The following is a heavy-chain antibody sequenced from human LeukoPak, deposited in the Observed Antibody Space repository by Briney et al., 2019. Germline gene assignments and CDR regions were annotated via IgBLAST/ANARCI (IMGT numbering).Heavy chain of an antibody. CDR2: IYYSGST. D-gene: IGHD3-10*01. CDR1: GGSISSSSYY. CDR3: ARQRITMVRGRTDYFDY. J-gene: IGHJ4*02. V-gene: IGHV4-39*01. Sequence: SETLSLTCTVSGGSISSSSYYWGWIRQPPGTGLEWIGSIYYSGSTYYNPSLKSRVTISVDTSKNQFSLKLSSVTAADTAVYYCARQRITMVRGRTDYFDYWGQGTLVTVSS.